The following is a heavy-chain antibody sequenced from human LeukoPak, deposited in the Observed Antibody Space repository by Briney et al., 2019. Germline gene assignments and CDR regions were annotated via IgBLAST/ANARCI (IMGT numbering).Heavy chain of an antibody. V-gene: IGHV1-2*04. J-gene: IGHJ4*02. Sequence: GASVKVSCKASGYTFTGYYMHWVRQAPGQGLEWMGWINPNSGGTNYAQKFQGWVTMTRDTSISTAYMELSRLRSDDTAVYYCARVPYYYDSSGYYYFDYWGQGTLVTVSS. CDR2: INPNSGGT. CDR3: ARVPYYYDSSGYYYFDY. CDR1: GYTFTGYY. D-gene: IGHD3-22*01.